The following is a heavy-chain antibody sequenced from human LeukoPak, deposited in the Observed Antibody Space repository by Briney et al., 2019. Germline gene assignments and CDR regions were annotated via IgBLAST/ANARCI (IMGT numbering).Heavy chain of an antibody. Sequence: PSETLSLTCAVYGGSFSGYYWSWIRQPPGKGLEWIGEINHSGSTNYNPSLKSRVTILVDTSKNQFSLKLSSVTAADTAVYYCASDNYGMDVWGQGTTVTVSS. V-gene: IGHV4-34*01. CDR2: INHSGST. D-gene: IGHD3-9*01. CDR3: ASDNYGMDV. J-gene: IGHJ6*02. CDR1: GGSFSGYY.